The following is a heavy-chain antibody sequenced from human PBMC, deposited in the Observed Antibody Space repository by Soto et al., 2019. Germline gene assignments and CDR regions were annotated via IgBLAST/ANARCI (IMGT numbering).Heavy chain of an antibody. J-gene: IGHJ6*02. Sequence: ASLPVSRMPSGYSFTGYNMHCDRQAPGQGLEWMGWINPNSGGTNYAQKFQGWVTMTRDTSISTAYMELSRLRSDDTAVYYCARERANDVVVPAAPYYYYYGMDVWGQGTTVTVSS. CDR1: GYSFTGYN. D-gene: IGHD2-2*01. CDR2: INPNSGGT. CDR3: ARERANDVVVPAAPYYYYYGMDV. V-gene: IGHV1-2*04.